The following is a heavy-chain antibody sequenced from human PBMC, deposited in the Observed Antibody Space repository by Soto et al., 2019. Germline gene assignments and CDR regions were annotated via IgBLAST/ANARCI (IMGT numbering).Heavy chain of an antibody. CDR1: AFTFSSYD. CDR3: ARGWNDVGYFDY. D-gene: IGHD1-1*01. Sequence: PGASLRLACETSAFTFSSYDMHWVRQATGKGLEWVSAIGTAGDTYYPGSVKGRFTISRENAKNSLYLQMNSLRAGDTAVYYCARGWNDVGYFDYWGQGT. V-gene: IGHV3-13*01. CDR2: IGTAGDT. J-gene: IGHJ4*02.